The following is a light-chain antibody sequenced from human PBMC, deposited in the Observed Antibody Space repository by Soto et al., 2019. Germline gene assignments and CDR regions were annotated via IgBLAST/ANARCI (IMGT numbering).Light chain of an antibody. Sequence: QSVLTQPASVSGSPGQSITISCTGTNSDIGGYNYVSWYQQHPGKAPKVIIYEVINRPSGVSNRISGSKSVNAAYLTISGLQAEDDAHYYCSSYRSVGTIVFGTGTKVTVL. J-gene: IGLJ1*01. CDR3: SSYRSVGTIV. V-gene: IGLV2-14*01. CDR2: EVI. CDR1: NSDIGGYNY.